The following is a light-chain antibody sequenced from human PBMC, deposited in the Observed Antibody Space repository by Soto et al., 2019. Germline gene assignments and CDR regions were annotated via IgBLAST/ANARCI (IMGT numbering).Light chain of an antibody. Sequence: EIVMTQSPATLSVSPGERATLSCRANQSVSSNLAWYQQKPGQAPRLLIYGASTRATGIPARFSGSGSGTEFTLTISSLQSEDFAVYYCQHRRTFGQGTKVEIK. CDR3: QHRRT. J-gene: IGKJ1*01. CDR2: GAS. CDR1: QSVSSN. V-gene: IGKV3-15*01.